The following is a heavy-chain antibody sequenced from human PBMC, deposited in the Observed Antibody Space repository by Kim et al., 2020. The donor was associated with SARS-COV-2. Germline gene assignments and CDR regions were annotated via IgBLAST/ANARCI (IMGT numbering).Heavy chain of an antibody. V-gene: IGHV4-59*01. D-gene: IGHD4-17*01. CDR3: ARMEYGDYICDY. J-gene: IGHJ4*02. Sequence: NDNPSRKRRVTIAVDTSKSQFSRKLSSVTAADTAVYYWARMEYGDYICDYWGQGTLVTVSS.